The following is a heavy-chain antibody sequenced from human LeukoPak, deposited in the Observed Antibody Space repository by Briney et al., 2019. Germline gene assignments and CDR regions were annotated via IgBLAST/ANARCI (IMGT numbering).Heavy chain of an antibody. V-gene: IGHV1-69*04. CDR2: IIPILGIA. J-gene: IGHJ4*02. Sequence: SVKVSCKASGGTFSSYAISWVRQAPGQGLEWMGRIIPILGIANYAQKFQGRVTITADKSTSTAYMELSSLRSEDTAVYYCARWNPIEQWLGDNDYWGQGTLVTVSS. CDR3: ARWNPIEQWLGDNDY. D-gene: IGHD6-19*01. CDR1: GGTFSSYA.